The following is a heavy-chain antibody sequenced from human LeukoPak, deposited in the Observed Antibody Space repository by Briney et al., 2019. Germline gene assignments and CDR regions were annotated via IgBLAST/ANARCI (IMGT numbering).Heavy chain of an antibody. V-gene: IGHV1-2*04. J-gene: IGHJ6*02. CDR1: EYTFTGYY. D-gene: IGHD3-10*01. CDR3: ARDYYGSGSYYSYYYYGMDV. CDR2: INPNSGGT. Sequence: ASVKVSCKASEYTFTGYYMHWVRQAPGQGLEWMGWINPNSGGTNYAQKFQGWVTMTRDTSISTAYMELSRLRSDDTAVYYCARDYYGSGSYYSYYYYGMDVWGQGTTVTVSS.